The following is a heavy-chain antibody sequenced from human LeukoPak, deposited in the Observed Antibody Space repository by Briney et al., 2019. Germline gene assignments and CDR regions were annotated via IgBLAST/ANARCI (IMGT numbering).Heavy chain of an antibody. Sequence: PGGSLRLSCAASGFTFSSYSMNWVRQAPGKGLEWVSSISSSSSYIYYADSVKGRFTITRDNAKNSLYLQMNSLRAEDTAVYYCARDLPHCSSTSCDNDAFDIWGQGTMVTVSS. J-gene: IGHJ3*02. CDR1: GFTFSSYS. V-gene: IGHV3-21*01. D-gene: IGHD2-2*02. CDR3: ARDLPHCSSTSCDNDAFDI. CDR2: ISSSSSYI.